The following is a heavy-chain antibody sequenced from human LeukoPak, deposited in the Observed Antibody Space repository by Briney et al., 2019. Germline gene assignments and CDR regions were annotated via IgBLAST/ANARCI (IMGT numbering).Heavy chain of an antibody. CDR3: ARQTGSGLFILP. CDR1: GYTFTSYD. Sequence: GASVKVSCKASGYTFTSYDINWVRQATGQGLEWMGWMNPISGNTGHAQKFQGRVTMTRDTSISTAYMELSSLRSEDTAVYYCARQTGSGLFILPGGQGTLVTVSS. CDR2: MNPISGNT. V-gene: IGHV1-8*01. D-gene: IGHD3/OR15-3a*01. J-gene: IGHJ4*02.